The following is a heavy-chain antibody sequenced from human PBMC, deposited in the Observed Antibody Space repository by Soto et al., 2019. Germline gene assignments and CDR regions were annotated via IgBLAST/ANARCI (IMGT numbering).Heavy chain of an antibody. Sequence: PWGSLRLFCAASGFTFSSYSMNWVRQAPGKGLEWVPSISSSSSYIYYAASMKGRFTISRDNAKNSLYLQMNSLRAEDTAVYYCARDPPHNWNYLTYFDYWGQGTLVTVSS. J-gene: IGHJ4*02. V-gene: IGHV3-21*01. CDR1: GFTFSSYS. D-gene: IGHD1-7*01. CDR2: ISSSSSYI. CDR3: ARDPPHNWNYLTYFDY.